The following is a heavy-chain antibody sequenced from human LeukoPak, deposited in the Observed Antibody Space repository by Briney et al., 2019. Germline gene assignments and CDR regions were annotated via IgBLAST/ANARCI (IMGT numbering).Heavy chain of an antibody. D-gene: IGHD4-23*01. CDR1: GGSTSGYY. Sequence: PSETLSLTCIVSGGSTSGYYWSWIRQPAGEGLEWIGRIYSSGRTHYNPSLESRLTMSLDTFANQFSLKLTSVTATDTAVYYCARLSPHGGEGTFFDYWGQGTLVTVSS. V-gene: IGHV4-4*07. CDR3: ARLSPHGGEGTFFDY. J-gene: IGHJ4*02. CDR2: IYSSGRT.